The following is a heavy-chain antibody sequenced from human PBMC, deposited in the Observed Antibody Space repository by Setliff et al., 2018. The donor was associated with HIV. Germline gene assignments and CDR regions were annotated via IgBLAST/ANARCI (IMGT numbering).Heavy chain of an antibody. V-gene: IGHV4-59*04. Sequence: SETLSLTCTVSGDSISNYYWSWVRQPPGKGLEWIGYIYYSGSTYYNPSLKSRVTISVDTSENQFSLRLNSVTAADTAVYYCARYRYYYDSSGYGRWFDPWGQGTLVTVSS. CDR2: IYYSGST. CDR1: GDSISNYY. D-gene: IGHD3-22*01. CDR3: ARYRYYYDSSGYGRWFDP. J-gene: IGHJ5*02.